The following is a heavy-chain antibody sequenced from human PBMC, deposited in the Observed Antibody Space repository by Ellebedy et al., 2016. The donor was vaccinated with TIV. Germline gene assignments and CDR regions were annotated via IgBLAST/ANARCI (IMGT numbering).Heavy chain of an antibody. CDR2: ISGSNSGA. Sequence: PGGSLRLSCVGSKFSLSSYAMSWVRKAPGKGLEWVSLISGSNSGAHYADSVKGRFTISRDNSKTTVYLHMNNLRAEDTAVYYCAKVRGNYYYYGMDVWGQGTTVTVSS. V-gene: IGHV3-23*01. CDR3: AKVRGNYYYYGMDV. CDR1: KFSLSSYA. J-gene: IGHJ6*02.